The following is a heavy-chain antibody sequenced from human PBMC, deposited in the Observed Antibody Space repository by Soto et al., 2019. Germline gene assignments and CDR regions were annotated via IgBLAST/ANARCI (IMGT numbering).Heavy chain of an antibody. D-gene: IGHD2-15*01. CDR2: ISAYNGNT. CDR1: GYTFTSYG. Sequence: ASVKVSCKASGYTFTSYGISWVRQAPGQGLEWMAWISAYNGNTNYAQKLQGRVTMTTDTSTSTAYMELRSLRSDDTAVYYCARVVGDIVVVVAATPGVGKNWFDPWGQGTLVTVSS. J-gene: IGHJ5*02. CDR3: ARVVGDIVVVVAATPGVGKNWFDP. V-gene: IGHV1-18*01.